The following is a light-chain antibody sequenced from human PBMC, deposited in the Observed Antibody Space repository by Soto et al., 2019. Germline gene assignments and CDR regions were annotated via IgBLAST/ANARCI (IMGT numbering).Light chain of an antibody. J-gene: IGLJ2*01. CDR3: ASWDDSLNGVV. Sequence: QPVLTQPPSASGTPGQRVTISCSGSSSNIGSNTVNWYQQLPGTAPKLLIYSNNQRPSGAPDRFSGSKSGTSASLAISGLQSEDEAEYYCASWDDSLNGVVFGGGTKLTVL. CDR2: SNN. CDR1: SSNIGSNT. V-gene: IGLV1-44*01.